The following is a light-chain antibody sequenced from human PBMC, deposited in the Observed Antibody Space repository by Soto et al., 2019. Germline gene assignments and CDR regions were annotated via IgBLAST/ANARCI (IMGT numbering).Light chain of an antibody. CDR1: TGAVTSGHY. V-gene: IGLV7-46*01. Sequence: QAVVTQEPALTVSPGGTVTLTCGSSTGAVTSGHYPYWFQQKSGQAPRALYYDTSNKHSWSPARFSGSLLGCKAALTLSGAQPEDEAEDYCLLSFSGTNVVFCGWTKITVL. CDR2: DTS. CDR3: LLSFSGTNVV. J-gene: IGLJ2*01.